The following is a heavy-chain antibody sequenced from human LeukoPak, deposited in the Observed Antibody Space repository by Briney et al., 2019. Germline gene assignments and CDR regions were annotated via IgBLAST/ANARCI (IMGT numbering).Heavy chain of an antibody. CDR2: IKSKTDGGTT. CDR3: TTEVMVGATTDFDY. Sequence: GGTLRLSCEASGFTFNNYWMSWVRQAPGKGLEWVGRIKSKTDGGTTDYAAPVKGRFTISRDDSKNTLYLQMNSLKTEDTAVYYCTTEVMVGATTDFDYWGQGTLVTVSS. D-gene: IGHD1-26*01. J-gene: IGHJ4*02. CDR1: GFTFNNYW. V-gene: IGHV3-15*01.